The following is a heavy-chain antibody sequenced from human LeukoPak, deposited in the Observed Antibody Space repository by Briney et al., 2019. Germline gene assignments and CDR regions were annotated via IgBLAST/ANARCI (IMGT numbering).Heavy chain of an antibody. CDR3: ASWVGDGSGSYSPNFDY. CDR1: GGTFSSYA. CDR2: IIPILGIA. J-gene: IGHJ4*02. Sequence: GASVKVSCKASGGTFSSYAISWVRQAPAQGLEWMGRIIPILGIANYTQKFQGRVTITADKSTSTAYMELSSLRSEDTAVYYCASWVGDGSGSYSPNFDYWGQGTLVTVSS. D-gene: IGHD3-10*01. V-gene: IGHV1-69*04.